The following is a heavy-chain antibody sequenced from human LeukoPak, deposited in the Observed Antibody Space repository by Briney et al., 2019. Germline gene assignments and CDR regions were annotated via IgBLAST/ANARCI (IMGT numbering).Heavy chain of an antibody. CDR3: ARVGGSGSPDY. CDR1: GGSISSYY. V-gene: IGHV4-59*12. CDR2: IYHSGST. J-gene: IGHJ4*02. D-gene: IGHD3-10*01. Sequence: SETLSLTCTVSGGSISSYYWSRIRQPPGKGLEWIGEIYHSGSTNYNPSLKSRVTISVDKSKNQFSLKLSSVTAADTAVYYCARVGGSGSPDYWGQGTLVTVSS.